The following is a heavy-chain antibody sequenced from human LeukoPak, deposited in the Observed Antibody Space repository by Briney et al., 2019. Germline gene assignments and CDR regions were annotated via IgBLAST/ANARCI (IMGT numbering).Heavy chain of an antibody. CDR3: AKDPDILTGYFDY. D-gene: IGHD3-9*01. J-gene: IGHJ4*02. CDR1: GFTFSSYW. Sequence: GGSLRLSCVASGFTFSSYWMTWVRQAPGKGLEWVANIKQDGSEKYYVDSVKGRFTISRDNAKNSLYLQMNSLRAEDTAVYYCAKDPDILTGYFDYWGQGTLVTVSS. CDR2: IKQDGSEK. V-gene: IGHV3-7*01.